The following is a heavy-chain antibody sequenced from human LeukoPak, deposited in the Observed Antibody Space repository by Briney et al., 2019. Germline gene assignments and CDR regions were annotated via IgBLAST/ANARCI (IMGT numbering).Heavy chain of an antibody. CDR1: GFTFSSYA. CDR3: AKDRRSSSSLYFDY. Sequence: PGGSLRLSCAASGFTFSSYAMIWVRQAPGKGLEWVSAISGSGGSTYYADSVKGRFTISRDNSKNTLYLQMNSLRAEDTAVYYCAKDRRSSSSLYFDYWGQGTLVTVSS. V-gene: IGHV3-23*01. D-gene: IGHD6-6*01. CDR2: ISGSGGST. J-gene: IGHJ4*02.